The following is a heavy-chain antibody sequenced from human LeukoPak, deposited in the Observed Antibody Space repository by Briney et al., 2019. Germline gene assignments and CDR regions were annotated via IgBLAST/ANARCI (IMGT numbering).Heavy chain of an antibody. CDR2: IYYSGST. D-gene: IGHD3-22*01. CDR3: ARDSSGYQDFDY. CDR1: VGSISSGDYY. Sequence: SQTLSLTCTVSVGSISSGDYYWRWIRQPPGKGLEWIGYIYYSGSTYYNPSLKSRVTISVDTSKNQFSLKLSSVTAADTAVYYCARDSSGYQDFDYWGQGTLVTVSS. J-gene: IGHJ4*02. V-gene: IGHV4-30-4*01.